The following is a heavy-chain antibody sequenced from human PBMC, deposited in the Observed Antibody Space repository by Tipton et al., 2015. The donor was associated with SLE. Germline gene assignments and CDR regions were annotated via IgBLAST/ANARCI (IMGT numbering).Heavy chain of an antibody. D-gene: IGHD2-15*01. Sequence: SLRLSCAASGFTFSSYAMHWVRQAPGKGLEWVAVISYDGSNKYYADSVKGRFTISRDNSKNTLYLQMNSLRADDTAVYYCATEGDATYWGQGTLVTVSS. CDR2: ISYDGSNK. J-gene: IGHJ4*02. CDR3: ATEGDATY. CDR1: GFTFSSYA. V-gene: IGHV3-30*04.